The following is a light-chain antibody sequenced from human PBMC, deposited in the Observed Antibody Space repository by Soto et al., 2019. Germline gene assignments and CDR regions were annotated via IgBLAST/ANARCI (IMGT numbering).Light chain of an antibody. CDR3: QQYYAVPYT. CDR1: QSVLYSSNNKNY. V-gene: IGKV4-1*01. J-gene: IGKJ2*01. CDR2: WSS. Sequence: DFVMTQSPDSLAVSLGERATINCKSSQSVLYSSNNKNYLAWYQQKPGQPPKLLIYWSSTRESGVPDRFSGSGSETDFTLTISSLQAEDVAVYYCQQYYAVPYTFGQGTKLEIK.